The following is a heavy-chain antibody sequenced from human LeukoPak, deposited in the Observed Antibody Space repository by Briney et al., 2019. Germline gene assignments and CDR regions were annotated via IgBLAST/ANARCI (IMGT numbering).Heavy chain of an antibody. CDR2: IIPIFGTA. Sequence: ASVKVSCKASGGTFSSYAVSWVRQAPGQGLEWMGGIIPIFGTANYAQKFQGRVTITADKSTSTAYMELSSLRSEDTAVYYCARDNSSSWYDVDYWGQGTLVTVSS. D-gene: IGHD6-13*01. CDR3: ARDNSSSWYDVDY. V-gene: IGHV1-69*06. CDR1: GGTFSSYA. J-gene: IGHJ4*02.